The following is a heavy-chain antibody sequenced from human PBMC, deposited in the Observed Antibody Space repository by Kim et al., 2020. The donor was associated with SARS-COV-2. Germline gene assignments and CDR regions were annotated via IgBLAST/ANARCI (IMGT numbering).Heavy chain of an antibody. CDR3: AKDTAYGDSTIDAFDI. J-gene: IGHJ3*02. CDR1: GFTFGDYA. V-gene: IGHV3-9*01. CDR2: ISWNSGSI. Sequence: GGSLRLSCAASGFTFGDYAMHWVRQAPGKGLEWVSGISWNSGSIGYADSVKGRFTISRDNAKNSLYLQMNSLRAEDTALYYCAKDTAYGDSTIDAFDIWGQGTMVTVSS. D-gene: IGHD4-17*01.